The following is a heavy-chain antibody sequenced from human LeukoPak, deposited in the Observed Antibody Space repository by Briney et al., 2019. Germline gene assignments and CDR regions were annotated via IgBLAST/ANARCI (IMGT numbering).Heavy chain of an antibody. J-gene: IGHJ1*01. CDR2: IKQDGSEK. D-gene: IGHD3-22*01. V-gene: IGHV3-7*01. Sequence: GGSLRLSCAASGFTFSTYWMAWVRQAPGRGLEWVANIKQDGSEKYYVGSVKGRFTISRDNAKNSLYLQMNSLRAEDTAVYYCATYSSLNRREFQFWGQGTLLTVSS. CDR1: GFTFSTYW. CDR3: ATYSSLNRREFQF.